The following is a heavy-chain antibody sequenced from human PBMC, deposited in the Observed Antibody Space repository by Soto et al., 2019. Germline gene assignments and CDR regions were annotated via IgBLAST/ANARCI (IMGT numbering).Heavy chain of an antibody. D-gene: IGHD5-12*01. CDR2: VYYSGRT. Sequence: PSETLSLTCTVSGGSFRSDAYYWSWIRQPPGKGLEWIGCVYYSGRTYYNPSLESRITISMDTFKDQFSLKLSSVNAADTAVYYCARDRGHSPDYFDSRGQAALVTVS. CDR1: GGSFRSDAYY. J-gene: IGHJ4*02. V-gene: IGHV4-30-4*01. CDR3: ARDRGHSPDYFDS.